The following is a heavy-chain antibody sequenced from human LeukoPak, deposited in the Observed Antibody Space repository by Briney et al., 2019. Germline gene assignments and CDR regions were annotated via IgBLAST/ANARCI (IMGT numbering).Heavy chain of an antibody. D-gene: IGHD5-18*01. CDR1: GFTLSTYT. CDR3: TRDGLHTAHFDY. V-gene: IGHV3-48*02. J-gene: IGHJ4*02. CDR2: ISNSRDV. Sequence: SGGSLRLSCAASGFTLSTYTMNWVRQAPGKGLEWVSTISNSRDVHYSDSVKGRFTISRDNARNSLYLQMNSLRDEDTAVYYCTRDGLHTAHFDYWGQGTLVSVSS.